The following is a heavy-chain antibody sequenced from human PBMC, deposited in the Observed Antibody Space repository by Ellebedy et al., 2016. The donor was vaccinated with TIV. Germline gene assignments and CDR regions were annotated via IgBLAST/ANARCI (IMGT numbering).Heavy chain of an antibody. CDR3: TTDRDVDTAMGGDFDY. Sequence: PGGSLRLSCTASGFTFGDYAMSWVRQAPGKGLEWVGFIRSKAYGGTTEYAASVKGRFTISRDDSKNTLYLQMNSLKTEDTAVYYCTTDRDVDTAMGGDFDYWGQGTLVTVSS. V-gene: IGHV3-49*04. J-gene: IGHJ4*02. CDR1: GFTFGDYA. D-gene: IGHD5-18*01. CDR2: IRSKAYGGTT.